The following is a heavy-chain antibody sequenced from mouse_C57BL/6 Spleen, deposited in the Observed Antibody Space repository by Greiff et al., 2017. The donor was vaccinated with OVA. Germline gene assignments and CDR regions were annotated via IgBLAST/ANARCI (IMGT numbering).Heavy chain of an antibody. CDR2: IDPSDSYT. V-gene: IGHV1-59*01. CDR1: GYTFTSYW. J-gene: IGHJ3*01. Sequence: QVHVKQPGAELVRPGTSVKLSCKASGYTFTSYWMHWVKQRPGQGLEWIGVIDPSDSYTNYNQKFKGKATLTVDTSSSTAYMQLSSLTSEDSAVYYCARSPGSSAWFAYWGQGTLVTVSA. CDR3: ARSPGSSAWFAY. D-gene: IGHD1-1*01.